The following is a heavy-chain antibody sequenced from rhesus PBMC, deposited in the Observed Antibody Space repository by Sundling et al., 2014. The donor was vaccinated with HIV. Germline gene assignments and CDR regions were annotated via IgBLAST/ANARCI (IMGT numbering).Heavy chain of an antibody. Sequence: EVQLVESGGGLVQPGGSLRLSCTGSGFTFSSYYIYWVRQAPGKGLEWVSAINSGGGSTYYADSVKGRFTISRDNSKNTLSLQMNSLRAEDTAVYYCATWGDSLDVWGRGVLVTVSS. J-gene: IGHJ5-2*02. CDR2: INSGGGST. V-gene: IGHV3S42*01. CDR3: ATWGDSLDV. CDR1: GFTFSSYY. D-gene: IGHD1-38*01.